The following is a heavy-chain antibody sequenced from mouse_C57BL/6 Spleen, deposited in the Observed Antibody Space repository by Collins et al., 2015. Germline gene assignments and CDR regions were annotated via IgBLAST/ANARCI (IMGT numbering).Heavy chain of an antibody. J-gene: IGHJ3*01. CDR3: ARGPYGYARAWFAY. D-gene: IGHD2-2*01. CDR2: ISDGGSYT. V-gene: IGHV5-4*02. CDR1: GFTFSDYY. Sequence: EVQLVESGGGLVKPGGSLKLSCAASGFTFSDYYMYWVRQTPEKRLEWVATISDGGSYTYYPDSVKGRFTISRDNAKNNLYLQMSSLKSEDTAMYYCARGPYGYARAWFAYWGQGTLVTVSA.